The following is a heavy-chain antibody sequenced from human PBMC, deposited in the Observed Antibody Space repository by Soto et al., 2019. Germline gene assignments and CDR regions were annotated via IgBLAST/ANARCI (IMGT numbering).Heavy chain of an antibody. Sequence: GGSLRLSCAASGFTFSSYSMNWVRQAPGKGLEWVSPISSSSSYIYYADSVNGRFTISRDNAKNSLYLQMNSLRAEDTAVYYCARASFMTKVVIGYWGQGTLVTVSS. J-gene: IGHJ4*02. CDR3: ARASFMTKVVIGY. V-gene: IGHV3-21*01. CDR1: GFTFSSYS. D-gene: IGHD4-17*01. CDR2: ISSSSSYI.